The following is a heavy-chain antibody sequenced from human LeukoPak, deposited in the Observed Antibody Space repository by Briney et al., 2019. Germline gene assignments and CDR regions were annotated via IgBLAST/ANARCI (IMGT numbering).Heavy chain of an antibody. V-gene: IGHV3-21*01. CDR3: AREGGDFWSGYYLMRRRDYYYYYYMDV. Sequence: GGSLRLSCAASGFTFSNHGMNWVRQAPGKGLEWLSGVSPPGGGTYYADSVKGRFTISRDNAKNSLYLEMNSLRAEDTAVYYCAREGGDFWSGYYLMRRRDYYYYYYMDVWGKGTTVTVSS. J-gene: IGHJ6*03. D-gene: IGHD3-3*01. CDR2: VSPPGGGT. CDR1: GFTFSNHG.